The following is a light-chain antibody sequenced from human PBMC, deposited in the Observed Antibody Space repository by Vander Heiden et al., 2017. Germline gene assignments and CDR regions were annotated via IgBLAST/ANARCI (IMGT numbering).Light chain of an antibody. J-gene: IGKJ4*01. CDR1: QSISHY. Sequence: DIQMTQSPSSLSASVGDRVTITCRASQSISHYLNWYQQKPGKAPNLLIYGTSSLQSGVPSRFSGSGSGTDFTLTISSLQPEDFATYYCQQSDGSPLTFGGGTKVEIK. V-gene: IGKV1-39*01. CDR2: GTS. CDR3: QQSDGSPLT.